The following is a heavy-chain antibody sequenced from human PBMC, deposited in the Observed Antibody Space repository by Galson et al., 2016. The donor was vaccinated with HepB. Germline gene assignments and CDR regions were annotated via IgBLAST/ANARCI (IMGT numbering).Heavy chain of an antibody. V-gene: IGHV4-39*01. D-gene: IGHD1-20*01. CDR1: GGSISSATYY. Sequence: SETLSLTCTVSGGSISSATYYWGWIRQPPGKGLEWIGNILYSGATSYDPSLRSRVTISADTSNNQLSLKLDSVTAADTAVYYCARHPHFNWMFDYWGQGTLVTVSS. CDR3: ARHPHFNWMFDY. J-gene: IGHJ4*02. CDR2: ILYSGAT.